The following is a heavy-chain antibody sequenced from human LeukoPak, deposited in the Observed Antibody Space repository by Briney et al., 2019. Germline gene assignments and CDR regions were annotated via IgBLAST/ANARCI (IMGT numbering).Heavy chain of an antibody. Sequence: PGGSLRLSCAASGFTFSSYEMNWVRQAPGKGLEWVSYISSSGSTIYYADSVKGRFTISRDNAKNSLYLQMNSLRAEDTAVYYCARDAANGYDYCGMDVWGQGTTVTVSS. CDR3: ARDAANGYDYCGMDV. V-gene: IGHV3-48*03. CDR1: GFTFSSYE. CDR2: ISSSGSTI. D-gene: IGHD6-25*01. J-gene: IGHJ6*02.